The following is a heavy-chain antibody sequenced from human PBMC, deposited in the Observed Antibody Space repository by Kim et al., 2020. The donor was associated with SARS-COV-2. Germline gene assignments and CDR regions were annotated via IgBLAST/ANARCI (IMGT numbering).Heavy chain of an antibody. CDR3: AIVRIAAAGGDWFDP. D-gene: IGHD6-13*01. CDR1: GNTFISYG. Sequence: ASVKVSCQAFGNTFISYGITWVRQAPGQGLEWMGWINAYDANTNYAQKFQCRVTMTTDTVTSTAYMELRSLRYDDTAVYYCAIVRIAAAGGDWFDPWGQGTLVTVSS. J-gene: IGHJ5*02. CDR2: INAYDANT. V-gene: IGHV1-18*04.